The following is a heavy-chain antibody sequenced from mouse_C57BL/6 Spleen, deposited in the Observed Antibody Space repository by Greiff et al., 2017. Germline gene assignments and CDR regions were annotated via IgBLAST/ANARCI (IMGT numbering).Heavy chain of an antibody. Sequence: VMLVESGPELVKPGASVKISCKASGYAFSSSWMNWVKQRPGKGLEWIGRIYPGDGDTNYNGKFKGKATLTADKSSSTAYMQLSSLTSEDSAVYFCARGDYGSSWGDYWGQGTTLTVSS. CDR1: GYAFSSSW. D-gene: IGHD1-1*01. CDR2: IYPGDGDT. V-gene: IGHV1-82*01. CDR3: ARGDYGSSWGDY. J-gene: IGHJ2*01.